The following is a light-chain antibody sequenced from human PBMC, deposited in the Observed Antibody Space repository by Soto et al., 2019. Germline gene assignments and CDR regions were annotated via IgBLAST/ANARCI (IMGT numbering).Light chain of an antibody. CDR2: GAS. J-gene: IGKJ5*01. CDR3: QQYNNSAIT. CDR1: QSVSSN. Sequence: EIVMTQSPATLSVSPGERATLSCRASQSVSSNLAWYQQKPGQAPRLLIYGASTRATGIPARFSGSVSGTEFTLIISSLQSEDFAVYYCQQYNNSAITFGQGTRLEIK. V-gene: IGKV3-15*01.